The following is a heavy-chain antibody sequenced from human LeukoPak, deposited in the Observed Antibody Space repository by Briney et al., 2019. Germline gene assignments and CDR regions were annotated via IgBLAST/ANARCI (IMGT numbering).Heavy chain of an antibody. D-gene: IGHD2-15*01. V-gene: IGHV3-7*01. CDR1: GFTFSNYW. J-gene: IGHJ2*01. CDR3: ARATPGSYWYFDL. Sequence: GGSLRLSCAASGFTFSNYWMSWVRQAPGKGLEWVANIKQDGSEKYYVDSEKGRFTISRDNAKNSLYLQMNSLRAEDTAVYYCARATPGSYWYFDLWGRGTLVTVSS. CDR2: IKQDGSEK.